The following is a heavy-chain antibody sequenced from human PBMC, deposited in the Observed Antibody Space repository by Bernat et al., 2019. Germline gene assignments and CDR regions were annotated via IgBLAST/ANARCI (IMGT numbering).Heavy chain of an antibody. D-gene: IGHD6-6*01. CDR3: ARSPAPSGSSSSGYNYYHMDV. V-gene: IGHV3-72*01. CDR2: TRNKANSYTT. Sequence: EVQVVESGGGLVQPGGFLRLSCAVSGFSFSDHYMEWVRQAPGKGLEWVGRTRNKANSYTTEYAASVKGRFTISRDDSKNSLYLQMNSLKTEDTAVYYCARSPAPSGSSSSGYNYYHMDVWGKGTTVTVS. J-gene: IGHJ6*03. CDR1: GFSFSDHY.